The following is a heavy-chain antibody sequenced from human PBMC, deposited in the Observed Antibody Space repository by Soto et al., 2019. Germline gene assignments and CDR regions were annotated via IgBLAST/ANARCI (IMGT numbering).Heavy chain of an antibody. V-gene: IGHV1-3*01. J-gene: IGHJ4*02. CDR3: ARAPGLIPAASDY. D-gene: IGHD2-2*01. CDR1: GYTFTSYA. CDR2: INAGNGNT. Sequence: AASVKVSCKASGYTFTSYAMHWVRQAPGQRLEWMGWINAGNGNTKYSQKFQGRVTITRDTSASTAYMELSSLRSEDTAVYYCARAPGLIPAASDYWGQGTLVTVSS.